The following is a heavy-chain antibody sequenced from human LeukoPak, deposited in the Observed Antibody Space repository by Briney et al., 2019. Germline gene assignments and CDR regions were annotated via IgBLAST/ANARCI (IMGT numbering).Heavy chain of an antibody. CDR2: VSSSGSTI. CDR1: GFTFSSYE. V-gene: IGHV3-48*03. J-gene: IGHJ6*04. D-gene: IGHD3-10*02. CDR3: AELGITMIGGV. Sequence: RPGGSLRLSCAASGFTFSSYEMNWVRQAPGKGLEWVSYVSSSGSTIYYADSVKGRFTISRDNAKNSLYLQMNSLRAEDTAVYYCAELGITMIGGVWGKGTTVTISS.